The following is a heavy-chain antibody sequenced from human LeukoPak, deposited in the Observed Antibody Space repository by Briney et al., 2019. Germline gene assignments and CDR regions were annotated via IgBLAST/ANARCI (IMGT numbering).Heavy chain of an antibody. CDR3: ARSPTKYCSGGSCYGAFDY. CDR2: IDWDDDK. V-gene: IGHV2-70*04. J-gene: IGHJ4*02. CDR1: GFSLRTRGMR. Sequence: SGPTLVNPTQTLTLTCTFSGFSLRTRGMRVSWIRQPPGKALEWLARIDWDDDKFYSTSLKTRLTISQDTSKNQVVLTMTNMDPVDTATYYCARSPTKYCSGGSCYGAFDYWGQGTLVTVSS. D-gene: IGHD2-15*01.